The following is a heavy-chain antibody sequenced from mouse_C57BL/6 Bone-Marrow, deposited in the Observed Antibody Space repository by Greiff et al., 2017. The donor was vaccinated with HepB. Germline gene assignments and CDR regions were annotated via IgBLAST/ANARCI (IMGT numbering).Heavy chain of an antibody. CDR3: ARPSFYYDSPFDY. CDR1: GYTFTSYG. D-gene: IGHD2-4*01. Sequence: VMLVESGAELARPGASVKLSCKASGYTFTSYGISWVKQRTGQGLEWIGEIYPRSGNTYYNEKFKGKATLTADKSSSTAYMELRSLTSEDSAVYFCARPSFYYDSPFDYGGQGTTLTVSS. J-gene: IGHJ2*01. CDR2: IYPRSGNT. V-gene: IGHV1-81*01.